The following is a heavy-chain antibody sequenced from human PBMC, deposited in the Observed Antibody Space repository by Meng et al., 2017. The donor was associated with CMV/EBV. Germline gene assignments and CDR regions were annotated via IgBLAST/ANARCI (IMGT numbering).Heavy chain of an antibody. J-gene: IGHJ4*02. V-gene: IGHV4-39*07. CDR1: GGSISSSSYY. CDR3: ARDSSGYGLGY. CDR2: IYYSGST. D-gene: IGHD3-22*01. Sequence: GSLRLSCTVSGGSISSSSYYWGWIRQPPGKGLEWIGSIYYSGSTYYNPSLKSRVTISVDTSKNQFSLKLSSVTAADTAVHYCARDSSGYGLGYWGQGTLVTVSS.